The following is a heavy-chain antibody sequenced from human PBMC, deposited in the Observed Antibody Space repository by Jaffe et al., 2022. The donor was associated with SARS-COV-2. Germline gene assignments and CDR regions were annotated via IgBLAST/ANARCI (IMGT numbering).Heavy chain of an antibody. CDR3: ARVQQLVRAYYYYGMDV. J-gene: IGHJ6*02. V-gene: IGHV1-18*01. D-gene: IGHD6-13*01. CDR2: ISAYNGNT. CDR1: GYTFTSYG. Sequence: QVQLVQSGAEVKKPGASVKVSCKASGYTFTSYGISWVRQAPGQGLEWMGWISAYNGNTNYAQKLQGRVTMTTDTSTSTAYMELRSLRSDDTAVYYCARVQQLVRAYYYYGMDVWGQGTTVTVSS.